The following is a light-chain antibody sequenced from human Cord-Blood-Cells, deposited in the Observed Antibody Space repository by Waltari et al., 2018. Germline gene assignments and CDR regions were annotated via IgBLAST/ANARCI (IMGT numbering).Light chain of an antibody. CDR1: RSYVGGYNY. CDR2: EVS. V-gene: IGLV2-14*01. Sequence: QSALPQPASVSGSPGQSITISCPGTRSYVGGYNYVSWYQQHPGKAPKLMIYEVSNRPSGVSNRFSGSKSGNTASLTISGLQAEDEADYYCSSYTSSSTLDVVFGGGTKLTVL. J-gene: IGLJ2*01. CDR3: SSYTSSSTLDVV.